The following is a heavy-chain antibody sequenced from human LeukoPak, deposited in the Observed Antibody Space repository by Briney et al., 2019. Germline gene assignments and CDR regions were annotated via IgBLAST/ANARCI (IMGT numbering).Heavy chain of an antibody. Sequence: SETLSLTCTVSGGSISSYYWSWIRQPPGKGLEWIGSIYYSGSTYYNPSLKSRVTISVDTSKNQFSLKLSSVTAADTAVYYCARCLIWFGELSAWFDPWGQGTLVTVSS. J-gene: IGHJ5*02. CDR3: ARCLIWFGELSAWFDP. CDR1: GGSISSYY. D-gene: IGHD3-10*01. V-gene: IGHV4-39*01. CDR2: IYYSGST.